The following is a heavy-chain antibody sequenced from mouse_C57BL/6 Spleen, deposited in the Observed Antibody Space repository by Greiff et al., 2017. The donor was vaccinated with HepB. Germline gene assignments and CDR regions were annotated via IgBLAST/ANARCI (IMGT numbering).Heavy chain of an antibody. CDR2: ISGGGGNT. J-gene: IGHJ2*01. CDR3: ARPDSSGYPFDY. V-gene: IGHV5-9*01. D-gene: IGHD3-2*02. CDR1: GFTFSSYT. Sequence: EVKLMESGGGLVKPGGSLKLSCAASGFTFSSYTMSWVRQTPEKRLEWVATISGGGGNTYYPDSVKGRFTISRDNAKNTLYLQMSSLRSEDTALYYCARPDSSGYPFDYWGQGTTLTVSS.